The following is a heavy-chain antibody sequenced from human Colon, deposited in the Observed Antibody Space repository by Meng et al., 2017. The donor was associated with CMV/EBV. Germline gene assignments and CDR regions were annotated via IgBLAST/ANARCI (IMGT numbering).Heavy chain of an antibody. V-gene: IGHV3-72*01. CDR1: GFILTDHY. D-gene: IGHD1-26*01. J-gene: IGHJ3*02. CDR2: VANKANSYIT. Sequence: GGSLRLSCAGSGFILTDHYIDWVRQAPGKGLEWVGRVANKANSYITEYAASVKGRFTFSRDDSENSVYLQMNSLKSEDTAVYYCTRGHSGIHIYAFDIWGPGTVVTV. CDR3: TRGHSGIHIYAFDI.